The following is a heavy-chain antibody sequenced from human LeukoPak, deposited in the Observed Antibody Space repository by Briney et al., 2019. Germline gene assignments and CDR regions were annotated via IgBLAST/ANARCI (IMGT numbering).Heavy chain of an antibody. V-gene: IGHV4-34*01. Sequence: PSETLSLTCAVYGGSFSGYYWSWIRQPPGKGLEWIGEISHSGSTNYNPSLKSRVTISVDTSKNQFSLKLSSVTAADTAVYYCARAYSPTHYYDSSGYYYTRGYFQHWGQGTLVTVSS. CDR1: GGSFSGYY. J-gene: IGHJ1*01. CDR2: ISHSGST. CDR3: ARAYSPTHYYDSSGYYYTRGYFQH. D-gene: IGHD3-22*01.